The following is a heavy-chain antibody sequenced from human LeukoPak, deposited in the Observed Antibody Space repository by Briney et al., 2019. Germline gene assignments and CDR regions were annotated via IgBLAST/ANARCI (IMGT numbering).Heavy chain of an antibody. Sequence: GGSLRLSCAASGFTFSSYAMSWVRQAPGKGLEWVSAISGSGGSTYYADSVKGRFTISRDNSKNTLYLQMNSLRAEDTAVYYCAKEYRSLEWLLGPARNWFDPWGQGTLVTVSS. J-gene: IGHJ5*02. CDR2: ISGSGGST. CDR1: GFTFSSYA. V-gene: IGHV3-23*01. D-gene: IGHD3-3*01. CDR3: AKEYRSLEWLLGPARNWFDP.